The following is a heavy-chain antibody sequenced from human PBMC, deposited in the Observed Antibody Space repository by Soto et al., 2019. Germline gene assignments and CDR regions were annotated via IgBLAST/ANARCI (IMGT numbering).Heavy chain of an antibody. J-gene: IGHJ4*02. V-gene: IGHV3-30-3*01. CDR2: IYSDGNNK. CDR1: GFTFSSHA. D-gene: IGHD1-26*01. Sequence: QVQLVESGGGVVQPGRSLRLSCAVSGFTFSSHAMHWVRQAPGKGLEWVALIYSDGNNKYYADSVKGRFTTSRDNSKNTIYLEMNSLRVEDTAVYYCARDDEGGSDCDLGYWGQVTLVTVSS. CDR3: ARDDEGGSDCDLGY.